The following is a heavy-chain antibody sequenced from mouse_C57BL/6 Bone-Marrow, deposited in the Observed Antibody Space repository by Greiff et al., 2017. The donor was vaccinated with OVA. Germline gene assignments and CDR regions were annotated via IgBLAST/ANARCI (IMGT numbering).Heavy chain of an antibody. V-gene: IGHV1-50*01. D-gene: IGHD1-1*01. J-gene: IGHJ2*01. CDR3: ARDYGRLFDY. CDR1: GYTFTSYW. CDR2: IDPSDSYT. Sequence: QVQLQQPGAELVKPGASVKLSCKASGYTFTSYWMQWVKQRPGQGLEWIGEIDPSDSYTNYNQKFKGKATLTVDTSSSTDYMQLSSLTSEDSAVYYWARDYGRLFDYWGQGTTLTVSS.